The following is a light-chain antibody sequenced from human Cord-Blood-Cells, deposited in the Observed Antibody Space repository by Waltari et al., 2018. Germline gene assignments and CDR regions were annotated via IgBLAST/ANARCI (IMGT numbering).Light chain of an antibody. CDR2: KAS. CDR1: QSISSW. J-gene: IGKJ1*01. V-gene: IGKV1-5*03. Sequence: DIQMTQSPSTLSASVGDRVTITCRASQSISSWLAWYQQKPGKAPKLLVYKASSAESGVTSRFSGIGSGTEFTLTIRSLQPDDFATYYCQQYNSYSTFGQGTKVEIK. CDR3: QQYNSYST.